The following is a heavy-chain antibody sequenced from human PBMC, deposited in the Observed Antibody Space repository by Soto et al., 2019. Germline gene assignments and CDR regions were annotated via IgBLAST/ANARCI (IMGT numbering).Heavy chain of an antibody. J-gene: IGHJ4*02. CDR2: IFGGGTT. D-gene: IGHD6-19*01. Sequence: EVHLVETGGGLIQPGGSLRLSCAASGFFVSSNYMSWVRQAPGKGLVWVSVIFGGGTTYYADSVKGRFTISRDNSKNTLYLQMHSLRVEDTAVYYCARDRSGCPHWGQGALVTVSS. CDR1: GFFVSSNY. CDR3: ARDRSGCPH. V-gene: IGHV3-53*02.